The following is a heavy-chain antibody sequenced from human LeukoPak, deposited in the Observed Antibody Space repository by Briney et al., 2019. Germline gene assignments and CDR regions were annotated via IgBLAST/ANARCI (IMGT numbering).Heavy chain of an antibody. CDR1: GFTFSNHA. V-gene: IGHV3-23*01. Sequence: GGSLRLSCAASGFTFSNHAMSWVRQAPGKGLEWVSAITGSSGSRYYTDSVKGRFTISRDSSNNTLYLQMNSLRAEDTAVYYCAKDPGYTYGYYFDFWGQGTLLTVS. J-gene: IGHJ4*02. D-gene: IGHD5-18*01. CDR2: ITGSSGSR. CDR3: AKDPGYTYGYYFDF.